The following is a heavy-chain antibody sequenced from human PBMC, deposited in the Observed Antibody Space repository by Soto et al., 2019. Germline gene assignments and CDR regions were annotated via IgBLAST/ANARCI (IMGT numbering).Heavy chain of an antibody. Sequence: QVQLQQWGAGLLKPSETLSLTCAVYGGSFSGYYWSWIRQPPGKGLEWIGEINHSGSTNYNPSLKSRVTISGDTSKNQFSRKLSSVTAADTAVYYWARARENSVVVPAAMPFDYWGQGTLVTVSS. J-gene: IGHJ4*02. D-gene: IGHD2-2*01. CDR2: INHSGST. CDR1: GGSFSGYY. CDR3: ARARENSVVVPAAMPFDY. V-gene: IGHV4-34*01.